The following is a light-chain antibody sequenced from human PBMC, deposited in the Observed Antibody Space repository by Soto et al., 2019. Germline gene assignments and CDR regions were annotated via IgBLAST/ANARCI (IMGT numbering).Light chain of an antibody. Sequence: EKVMTQSPATLSVSPGERATLSCSASQSVSNNLAWYQQKPGQAPRLLIYGASTRATGVPARFSGSGSGTEFTLTLNSLQSEDFAVYYCQQHNDWPWTFGQGTKVEIK. CDR1: QSVSNN. CDR2: GAS. V-gene: IGKV3-15*01. J-gene: IGKJ1*01. CDR3: QQHNDWPWT.